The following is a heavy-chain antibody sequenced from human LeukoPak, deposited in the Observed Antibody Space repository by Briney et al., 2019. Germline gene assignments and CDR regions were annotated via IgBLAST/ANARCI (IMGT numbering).Heavy chain of an antibody. D-gene: IGHD1-14*01. CDR2: INPNSGGT. CDR1: GYTFTGYY. Sequence: ASVKVSCKASGYTFTGYYMHWVRQAPGQGLEWMGWINPNSGGTNYAQKFQGRVTMTRDTSISTAYMELSRLRSDDTAVYYCARATGPVEWSDPWGQGTLVTVSS. J-gene: IGHJ5*02. CDR3: ARATGPVEWSDP. V-gene: IGHV1-2*02.